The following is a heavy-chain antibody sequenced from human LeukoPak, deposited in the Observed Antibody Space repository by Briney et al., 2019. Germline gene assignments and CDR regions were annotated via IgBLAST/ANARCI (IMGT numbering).Heavy chain of an antibody. D-gene: IGHD3-22*01. CDR3: ARELVDTSGHYYHDY. CDR2: ISGSSRYI. V-gene: IGHV3-21*01. J-gene: IGHJ4*02. Sequence: GGSLRLSCAASGFTFSSYTMNWVRQAPGKGLEWVSSISGSSRYIYYADSVKGRFTISRDYSLFLQMNSLRAEDTAVYYCARELVDTSGHYYHDYWGQGTLVTVSS. CDR1: GFTFSSYT.